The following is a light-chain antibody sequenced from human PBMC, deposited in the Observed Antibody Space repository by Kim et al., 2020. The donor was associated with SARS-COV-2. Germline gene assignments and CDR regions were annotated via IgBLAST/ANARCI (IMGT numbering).Light chain of an antibody. CDR1: GSDVGVYSH. V-gene: IGLV2-14*04. CDR2: DVT. Sequence: GQSSTLSCTGSGSDVGVYSHVSWHQQYPGKAPKIMIYDVTKRPSGVSNRFPGSKSGNTASLTISGLQAEDEADYYCSSYTSTNTLVFGGGTQLTVL. CDR3: SSYTSTNTLV. J-gene: IGLJ2*01.